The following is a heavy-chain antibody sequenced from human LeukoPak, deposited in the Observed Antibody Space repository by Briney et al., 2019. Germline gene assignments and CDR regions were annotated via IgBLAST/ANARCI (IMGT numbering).Heavy chain of an antibody. D-gene: IGHD2-2*01. CDR1: GFTFSSYA. J-gene: IGHJ4*02. V-gene: IGHV3-23*01. CDR3: APRAAAREGYFDY. Sequence: PGGSLGLSCAASGFTFSSYAMSWVRQAPGKGLEWVSAISGSGGSTYYADSVKGRFTISRDNSKNTLYLQMNSLRAEDTAVYYCAPRAAAREGYFDYWGQGTLVTVSS. CDR2: ISGSGGST.